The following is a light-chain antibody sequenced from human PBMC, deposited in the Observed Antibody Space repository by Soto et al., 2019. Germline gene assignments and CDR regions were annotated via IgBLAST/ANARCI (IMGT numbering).Light chain of an antibody. J-gene: IGLJ1*01. CDR2: SNN. CDR1: SSNIGSNY. V-gene: IGLV1-47*02. Sequence: QSVLTQPPSASGTPGQRVTISCSGSSSNIGSNYVYWYQQLPGTAPKLLIYSNNQRPSGVPDRFSGSKSGTSASLAISGLRSEEEADCHCAAWDDSLSGPSYVFGTGTKVTVL. CDR3: AAWDDSLSGPSYV.